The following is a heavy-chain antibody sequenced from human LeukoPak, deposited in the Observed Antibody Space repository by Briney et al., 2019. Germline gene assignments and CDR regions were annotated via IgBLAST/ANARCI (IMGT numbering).Heavy chain of an antibody. V-gene: IGHV3-13*01. CDR1: GFTFTTYD. Sequence: GGSLRLSCAASGFTFTTYDMHWVCQTTGKGLEWVSAIGPAGNTYYADSVKGRFTISRENAKNSLYLQMNSLRAGDTAVYYCARGRSPSCGGGICYSNWHVPWGQGTLVTVSS. J-gene: IGHJ5*02. D-gene: IGHD2-15*01. CDR3: ARGRSPSCGGGICYSNWHVP. CDR2: IGPAGNT.